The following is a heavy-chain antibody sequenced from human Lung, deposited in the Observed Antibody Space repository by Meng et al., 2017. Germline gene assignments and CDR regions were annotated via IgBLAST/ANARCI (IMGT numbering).Heavy chain of an antibody. J-gene: IGHJ5*02. V-gene: IGHV4-30-4*01. CDR1: VASISSAVF. CDR2: ISYSGAT. Sequence: QVQLQESGPRLVRPSQTLSVTCTCSVASISSAVFWILIRQPPGTDLEWIGYISYSGATHYNPYLKSRLTISVDTAKNQFSLSLSSVTAADTAVYYCARVVGDCASCYKGWFDPWGQGTLVTVSS. D-gene: IGHD2-2*02. CDR3: ARVVGDCASCYKGWFDP.